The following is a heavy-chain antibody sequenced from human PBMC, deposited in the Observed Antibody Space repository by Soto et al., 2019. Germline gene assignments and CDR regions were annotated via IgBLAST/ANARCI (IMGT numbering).Heavy chain of an antibody. CDR1: GGSISSSSYY. J-gene: IGHJ4*02. V-gene: IGHV4-39*01. D-gene: IGHD3-22*01. Sequence: NPSETLSLTCTVSGGSISSSSYYWGWIRQPPGKGLEWIGSIYYSGSTYYNPSLKSRVTISVDTSKNQFSLKLSSVTAADTAVYYCASLPDYYDSSGYFQVFDYWGQGTLVTVSS. CDR3: ASLPDYYDSSGYFQVFDY. CDR2: IYYSGST.